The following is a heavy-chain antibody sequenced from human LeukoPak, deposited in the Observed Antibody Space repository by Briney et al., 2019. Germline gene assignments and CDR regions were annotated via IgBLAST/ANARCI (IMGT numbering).Heavy chain of an antibody. J-gene: IGHJ4*02. CDR1: GFTFSSYA. CDR3: ATYRQVLLPFES. V-gene: IGHV3-48*04. D-gene: IGHD2-8*02. CDR2: ISSSGSTI. Sequence: GGSLRLSCAASGFTFSSYAMSWVRQAPGKGLEWVSYISSSGSTIYYADSVKGRFTISRDNAKNSLSLQMNSLRAEDTAIYYCATYRQVLLPFESWGQGTLVTVSS.